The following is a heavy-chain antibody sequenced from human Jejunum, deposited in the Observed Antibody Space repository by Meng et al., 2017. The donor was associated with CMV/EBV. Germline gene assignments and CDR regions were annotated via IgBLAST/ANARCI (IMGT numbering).Heavy chain of an antibody. CDR3: ARGYDSRGYGTHSFDY. J-gene: IGHJ4*02. D-gene: IGHD3-22*01. CDR2: IFASGNT. CDR1: GDSIGSGSFY. V-gene: IGHV4-61*02. Sequence: QGQLQEPGPGLVKPSETLSLTGTVSGDSIGSGSFYWSWVRQPAGKGLEWIGRIFASGNTNYNPSLKSRVTISVDRSKNQFSLRLSSVTAPDTAVYYCARGYDSRGYGTHSFDYWGQGTLVTVSS.